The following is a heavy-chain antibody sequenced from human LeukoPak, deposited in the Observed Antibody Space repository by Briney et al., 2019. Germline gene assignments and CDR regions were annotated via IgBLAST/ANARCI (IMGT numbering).Heavy chain of an antibody. CDR1: GFTFSTSA. J-gene: IGHJ4*02. V-gene: IGHV3-23*01. Sequence: GGSLRLSCAASGFTFSTSAMNWVRQPPGKGLEWVSSISTSGGTTYFADSVKGRFTISRDNSKNTLYLQMNSLRAEDTAIYYCAKGGSTDSWGQGTLVTVSS. D-gene: IGHD2-2*01. CDR2: ISTSGGTT. CDR3: AKGGSTDS.